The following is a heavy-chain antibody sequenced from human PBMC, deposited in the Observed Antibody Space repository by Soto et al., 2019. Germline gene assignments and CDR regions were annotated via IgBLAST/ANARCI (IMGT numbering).Heavy chain of an antibody. CDR1: GYTFTSYY. V-gene: IGHV1-46*01. J-gene: IGHJ4*02. CDR3: AKAPRGGVIITTYAAHLDY. CDR2: TNPDGGST. D-gene: IGHD3-3*01. Sequence: QVPLVQSGADVKKPGASVMLSCKASGYTFTSYYMHWVRQAPGQGLEWMGTTNPDGGSTRYAQSYQGRVTMTRDTSTSTFYMALSSLRSEDTAVYYCAKAPRGGVIITTYAAHLDYRGQGTLVTVAS.